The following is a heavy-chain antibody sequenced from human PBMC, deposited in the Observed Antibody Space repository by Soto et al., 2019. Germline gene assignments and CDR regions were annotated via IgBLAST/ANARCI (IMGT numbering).Heavy chain of an antibody. D-gene: IGHD2-2*03. Sequence: QVQLQESGPGLVKPSQTLSLTCTVSGGSISSGGYYWSWIRQHPGKGMEWIGYMYHSGSTYYNPSLKALVNIPLATSQNEFSLQVSSATAADTALYYCASGYGSIDHWGQGTLVTVSS. V-gene: IGHV4-31*01. CDR3: ASGYGSIDH. J-gene: IGHJ4*02. CDR2: MYHSGST. CDR1: GGSISSGGYY.